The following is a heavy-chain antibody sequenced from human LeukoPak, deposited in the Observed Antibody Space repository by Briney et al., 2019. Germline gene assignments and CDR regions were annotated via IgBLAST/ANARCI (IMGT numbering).Heavy chain of an antibody. CDR2: INPSGGST. J-gene: IGHJ4*02. V-gene: IGHV1-46*01. D-gene: IGHD1-1*01. CDR1: GYTFTGYY. Sequence: ASVKVSCKASGYTFTGYYMHWVRQAPGQGLEWIGIINPSGGSTTYAQKFQGRVTMTRDTSTSTVYMELSSLRSEDTAMYYCARAPDLWTDYWGQGTLVTVSS. CDR3: ARAPDLWTDY.